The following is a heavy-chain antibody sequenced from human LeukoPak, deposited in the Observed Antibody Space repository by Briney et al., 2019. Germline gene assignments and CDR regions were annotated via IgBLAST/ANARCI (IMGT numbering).Heavy chain of an antibody. D-gene: IGHD6-6*01. CDR2: INHSGST. CDR3: AGSIAARLDY. V-gene: IGHV4-34*01. CDR1: GGSFSDYD. J-gene: IGHJ4*02. Sequence: SETLCLTCAVYGGSFSDYDWSWIRQPPGKGLEWIGEINHSGSTNYNPSLKSRVTISVDTSKNQFSLKLSSVTAADTAVYYCAGSIAARLDYWGQGTLVTVSS.